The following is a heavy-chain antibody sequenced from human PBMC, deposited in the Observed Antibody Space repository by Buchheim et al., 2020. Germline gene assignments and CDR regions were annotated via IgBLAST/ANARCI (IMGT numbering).Heavy chain of an antibody. CDR2: ISSSGSTK. Sequence: EVQLVESGGGLVLPGGSLRLSCAVAGFTFSSFEMNWVRQAPGKGLEWVSYISSSGSTKYYADSVKGRFTISRDTAEKSMYLQMNSLRVEDTAAYYCASLKGRTGTGYGMDVWGQGTT. J-gene: IGHJ6*02. CDR3: ASLKGRTGTGYGMDV. V-gene: IGHV3-48*03. CDR1: GFTFSSFE. D-gene: IGHD1-1*01.